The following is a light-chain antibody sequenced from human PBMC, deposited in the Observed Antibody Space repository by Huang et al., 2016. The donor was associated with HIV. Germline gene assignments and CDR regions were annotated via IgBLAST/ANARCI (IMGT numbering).Light chain of an antibody. Sequence: DVVMTQSPLSLPVTPGEPASISCRSSQSLLHSDGNNYFDWYLQKPGQSPQLLIYLGSNRASGVPERVSGSGSGTDFTLKISRVEAEDVGVYYCMQGLRTPRTFGQGTRLEIK. CDR3: MQGLRTPRT. CDR2: LGS. CDR1: QSLLHSDGNNY. V-gene: IGKV2-28*01. J-gene: IGKJ2*01.